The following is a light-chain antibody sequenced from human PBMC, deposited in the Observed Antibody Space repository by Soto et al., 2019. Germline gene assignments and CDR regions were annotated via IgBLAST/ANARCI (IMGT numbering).Light chain of an antibody. CDR3: QQYYSTPYT. CDR1: QSVLSNSNNKNY. V-gene: IGKV4-1*01. Sequence: DIVMTQSPDSLAVSLGERATINCKSSQSVLSNSNNKNYLAWYQQRPGQPPKLLMSWASARESGVPDRISGSGSGTDFTHTISSLQAEDVAVYYCQQYYSTPYTFGQGTNLEIK. J-gene: IGKJ2*01. CDR2: WAS.